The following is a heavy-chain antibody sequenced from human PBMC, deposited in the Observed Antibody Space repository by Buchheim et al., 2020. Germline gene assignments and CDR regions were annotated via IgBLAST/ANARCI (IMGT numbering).Heavy chain of an antibody. Sequence: EVQLVESGGGLVSPGGSLRLSCAASVFTFSSYGMNWVRQAPGKGLEWVSFISGSSSTIYYTDSVKGRFTISRDNAKNSVYLQMNSLRAEDTAVYYCARDSGGGDEDYWGQGTL. D-gene: IGHD2-21*02. J-gene: IGHJ4*02. CDR2: ISGSSSTI. CDR1: VFTFSSYG. CDR3: ARDSGGGDEDY. V-gene: IGHV3-48*01.